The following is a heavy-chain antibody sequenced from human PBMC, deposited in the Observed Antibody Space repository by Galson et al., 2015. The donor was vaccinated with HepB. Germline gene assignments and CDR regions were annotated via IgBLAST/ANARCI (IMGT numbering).Heavy chain of an antibody. CDR3: ARDLSIPDVDTIIDY. CDR2: INAGNGNT. D-gene: IGHD5-18*01. V-gene: IGHV1-3*01. Sequence: SVKVSCKASGYTFTSYAMHWVRRAPGQRLEWMGWINAGNGNTKYSQKFQGRVTITRDTSASTAYMELSSLRSDDTAVYYCARDLSIPDVDTIIDYWGQGTLVTVSS. CDR1: GYTFTSYA. J-gene: IGHJ4*02.